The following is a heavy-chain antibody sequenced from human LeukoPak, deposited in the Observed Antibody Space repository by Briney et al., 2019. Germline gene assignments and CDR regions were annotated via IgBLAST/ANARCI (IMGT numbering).Heavy chain of an antibody. CDR3: AKDRMVVTVVSGNWFDP. CDR2: ISGSGGST. Sequence: GGSLRLSCAASGFTFSSYAMSWVRQAPGKGLEWVSAISGSGGSTYYADSVKGRFTISRDNSKNTLYLQMNSLRAEDTAVYYCAKDRMVVTVVSGNWFDPWGQGTLVTVSS. J-gene: IGHJ5*02. D-gene: IGHD2-21*02. CDR1: GFTFSSYA. V-gene: IGHV3-23*01.